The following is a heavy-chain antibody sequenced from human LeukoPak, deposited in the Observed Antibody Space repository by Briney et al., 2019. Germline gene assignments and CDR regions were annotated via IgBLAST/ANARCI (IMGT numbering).Heavy chain of an antibody. Sequence: SETLSLTCVVYGGSFSGYYWSWIRQSPGKGLEWIGEINYSGSTNYNPSLKSRVTISVDTSKNQFSLKLSSVTAADTAVYYCARHEGLTYYYYGMDVWGQGTTVTVSS. CDR3: ARHEGLTYYYYGMDV. V-gene: IGHV4-34*01. J-gene: IGHJ6*02. CDR1: GGSFSGYY. CDR2: INYSGST. D-gene: IGHD3-9*01.